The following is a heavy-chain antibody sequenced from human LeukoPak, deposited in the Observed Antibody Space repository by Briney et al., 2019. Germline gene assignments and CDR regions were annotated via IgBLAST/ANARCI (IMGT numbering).Heavy chain of an antibody. J-gene: IGHJ3*02. CDR2: IIPIFGTA. Sequence: SVKVSCKASGGTFTSYAISWVRQAPGQGLEWMGGIIPIFGTANYAQKFQGRVTITADESTSTAYMELSSLRSEDTAVYYCVILDYYDTKNDAFDIWGQGTMVTVSS. CDR1: GGTFTSYA. D-gene: IGHD3-22*01. V-gene: IGHV1-69*13. CDR3: VILDYYDTKNDAFDI.